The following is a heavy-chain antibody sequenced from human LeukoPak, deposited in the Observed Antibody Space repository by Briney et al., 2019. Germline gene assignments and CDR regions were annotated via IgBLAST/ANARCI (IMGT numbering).Heavy chain of an antibody. D-gene: IGHD4-17*01. Sequence: ASVTVSCKASGYTFTGYYMHWVRQAPGQGLEWMGWINTNSGGTNYAQKFQGRVTMTRDTSISTAYMELSRLRSDDTAVYYCARGEGGIDYGDYAYYFGYWGQGTLVTVSS. J-gene: IGHJ4*02. CDR1: GYTFTGYY. V-gene: IGHV1-2*02. CDR2: INTNSGGT. CDR3: ARGEGGIDYGDYAYYFGY.